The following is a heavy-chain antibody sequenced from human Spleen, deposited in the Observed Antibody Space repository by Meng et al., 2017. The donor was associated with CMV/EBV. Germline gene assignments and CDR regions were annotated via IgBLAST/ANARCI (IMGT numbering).Heavy chain of an antibody. D-gene: IGHD4-11*01. CDR1: GDSFYSDYY. CDR2: ISGSGGST. CDR3: AKPLTVTTRYYGMDV. Sequence: ETLSLTCTVSGDSFYSDYYWGWVRQPPGKGLEWVSAISGSGGSTYYADSVKGRFTISRDNSKNTLYLQMNSLRAEDTAVYYCAKPLTVTTRYYGMDVWGQGTTVTVSS. V-gene: IGHV3-23*01. J-gene: IGHJ6*02.